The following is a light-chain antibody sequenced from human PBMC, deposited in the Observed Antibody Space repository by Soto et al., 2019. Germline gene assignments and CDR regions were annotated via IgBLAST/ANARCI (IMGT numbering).Light chain of an antibody. V-gene: IGKV3-15*01. J-gene: IGKJ1*01. CDR2: GAS. CDR3: QQYNNWPQT. CDR1: QTINNN. Sequence: VMTQAPAPLSVSPGERATLSCRASQTINNNVAWYQLKDGQVPRLVIYGASTRATDIPARFSGSGSGTECTLTISSLQSEDVAEYQCQQYNNWPQTFGQGTKVDIK.